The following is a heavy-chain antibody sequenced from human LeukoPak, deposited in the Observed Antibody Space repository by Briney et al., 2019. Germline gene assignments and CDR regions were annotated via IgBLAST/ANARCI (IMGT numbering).Heavy chain of an antibody. V-gene: IGHV3-23*01. CDR3: ARALRFDP. CDR2: ISVSGSVT. CDR1: GFTFSNYA. Sequence: GGSLRLSCAASGFTFSNYAMSWVRQAPGKGLEWVSTISVSGSVTYYADSVKGRFTISRDNSKNTLYLQMNSLRAEDTAVYYCARALRFDPWGQGTLVTVSS. J-gene: IGHJ5*02.